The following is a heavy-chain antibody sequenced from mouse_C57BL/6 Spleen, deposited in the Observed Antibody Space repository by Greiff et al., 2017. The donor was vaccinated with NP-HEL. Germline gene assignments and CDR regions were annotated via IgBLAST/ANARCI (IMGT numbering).Heavy chain of an antibody. D-gene: IGHD1-1*01. CDR1: GYSITSGYY. Sequence: EVQLQESGPGLVKPSQSLSLTCSVTGYSITSGYYWNWIRQFPGNKLEWMGYISYDGSNNYNPSLKNRISITRDTSKNQFFLKLNSVTTEDTATYYCAREGDYCSSYGYFDVWGTGTTVTVSS. CDR3: AREGDYCSSYGYFDV. V-gene: IGHV3-6*01. CDR2: ISYDGSN. J-gene: IGHJ1*03.